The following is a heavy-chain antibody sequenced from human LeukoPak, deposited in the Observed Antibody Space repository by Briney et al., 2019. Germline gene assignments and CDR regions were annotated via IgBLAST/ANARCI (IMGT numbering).Heavy chain of an antibody. D-gene: IGHD6-19*01. Sequence: PGGSLRLSCAASGFTFSNYAMSWVRQAPGKGLEWVSAITGSGGNTYYADSVKGRFTISRDNSKNTVFLQMNSLRAEDTAVYYCAKLGGWYYFDYWGQGTLVTVSS. V-gene: IGHV3-23*01. CDR2: ITGSGGNT. J-gene: IGHJ4*02. CDR3: AKLGGWYYFDY. CDR1: GFTFSNYA.